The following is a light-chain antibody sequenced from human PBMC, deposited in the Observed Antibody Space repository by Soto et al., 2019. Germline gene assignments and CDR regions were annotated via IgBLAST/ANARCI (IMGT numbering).Light chain of an antibody. V-gene: IGKV1-33*01. J-gene: IGKJ5*01. CDR1: QDISNY. Sequence: DIQMTKSPSSLSASVGDRVTITCQASQDISNYLNWFQQKPGKAPRLLIYDASYLETGVPSRFSGSGSGTHFTFTISSLQPEDIATYYCQQYDNLPSITFGQGTRLEIK. CDR3: QQYDNLPSIT. CDR2: DAS.